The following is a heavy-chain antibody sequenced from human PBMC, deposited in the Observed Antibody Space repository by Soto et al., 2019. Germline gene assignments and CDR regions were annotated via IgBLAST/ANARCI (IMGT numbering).Heavy chain of an antibody. CDR3: ARGPLGVLNYFES. D-gene: IGHD2-8*01. Sequence: QVQLVQSGTEVKKPGSSVKVSCKASGGTFRNYPINWVRQAPGQGLEWMGSIFPLTDIPDYAQNFQARLTITADKSTSTAYMVLSSLTSDDTAMYFGARGPLGVLNYFESWGQGTLVTFAS. J-gene: IGHJ4*02. V-gene: IGHV1-69*02. CDR1: GGTFRNYP. CDR2: IFPLTDIP.